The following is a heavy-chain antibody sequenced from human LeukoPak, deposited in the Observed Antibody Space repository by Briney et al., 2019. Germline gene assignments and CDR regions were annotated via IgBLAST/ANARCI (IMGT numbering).Heavy chain of an antibody. V-gene: IGHV3-74*01. D-gene: IGHD6-19*01. CDR1: GFAFSKYW. Sequence: GGSLRLSCAASGFAFSKYWMLWVRQAPGKGLESVSRINTDGTVATYADSVKGRFTVSRDNADNTMFLQMNSVRDEDTAVYYCATKQWLAPPPDSWGQGTPVTVSS. J-gene: IGHJ4*02. CDR3: ATKQWLAPPPDS. CDR2: INTDGTVA.